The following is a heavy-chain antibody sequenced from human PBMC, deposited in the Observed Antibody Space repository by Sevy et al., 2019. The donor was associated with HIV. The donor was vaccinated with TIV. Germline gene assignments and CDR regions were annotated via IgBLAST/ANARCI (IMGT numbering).Heavy chain of an antibody. V-gene: IGHV1-18*01. J-gene: IGHJ6*02. CDR2: ISAYNGNT. D-gene: IGHD2-2*01. Sequence: ASVKVSCKASGYTFTSYGISWVRQAPGQGLEWMGWISAYNGNTNYAQKLQGRVTMTTDTSTSTAYMELRSLRSDDTAVYYCAREGDPLFAVVPEGYYYYGMDVWGQGTTVTVSS. CDR1: GYTFTSYG. CDR3: AREGDPLFAVVPEGYYYYGMDV.